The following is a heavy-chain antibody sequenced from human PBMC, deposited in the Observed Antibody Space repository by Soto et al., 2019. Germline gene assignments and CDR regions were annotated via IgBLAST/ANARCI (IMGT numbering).Heavy chain of an antibody. CDR1: GFTFENHV. CDR3: XXXXXXXXXXSDAGFQH. Sequence: EVQLLESGGELVQPGGSLRLSCAASGFTFENHVMSWVRQAPGKGLEWVSGIGPRGVGTYYADSVKGRFTISRDNSKNTLYXXXXXXXXXXXXXXXXXXXXXXXXXXSDAGFQHWGQGTLVTVSS. CDR2: IGPRGVGT. D-gene: IGHD2-15*01. V-gene: IGHV3-23*01. J-gene: IGHJ1*01.